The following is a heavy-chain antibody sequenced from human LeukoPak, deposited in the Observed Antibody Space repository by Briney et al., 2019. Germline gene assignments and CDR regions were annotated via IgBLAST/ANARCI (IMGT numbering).Heavy chain of an antibody. CDR1: GGTFSSYA. D-gene: IGHD1-1*01. J-gene: IGHJ4*02. CDR3: AGGKMPSNWDFDY. V-gene: IGHV1-69*13. CDR2: IIPIFGTA. Sequence: GASVKVSCKASGGTFSSYAISWVRQAPGQGLEWMGGIIPIFGTANYAQKFQGRVTITADESTSTAYMELSSLRSEDTAVYYCAGGKMPSNWDFDYWGQGTLVTVSS.